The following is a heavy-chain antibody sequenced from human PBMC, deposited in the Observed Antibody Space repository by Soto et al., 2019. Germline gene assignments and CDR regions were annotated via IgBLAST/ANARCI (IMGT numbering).Heavy chain of an antibody. CDR2: ISSSGSTI. CDR1: GFTFIDDD. Sequence: QVQLVESGGGLVKPGGSLRLSCAAPGFTFIDDDMSWIRQAPGKGPEWVSYISSSGSTIYYADSVKGRFTISRDNAKNSLYLQMNSLRAEDTAVYYCARLLNGYSSGWYPDYWGQGTLVTVSS. CDR3: ARLLNGYSSGWYPDY. J-gene: IGHJ4*02. D-gene: IGHD6-19*01. V-gene: IGHV3-11*01.